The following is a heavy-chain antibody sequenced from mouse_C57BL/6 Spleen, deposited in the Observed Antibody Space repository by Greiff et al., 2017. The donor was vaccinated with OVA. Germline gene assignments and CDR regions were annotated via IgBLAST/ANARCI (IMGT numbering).Heavy chain of an antibody. V-gene: IGHV1-76*01. J-gene: IGHJ3*01. D-gene: IGHD2-4*01. CDR2: IYPGSGNT. Sequence: QVHVKQSGAELVRPGASVKLSCKASGYTFTDYYINWVKQRPGQGLEWIARIYPGSGNTYYNEKFKGKATLTAEKSSSTAYMQLSSLTSEDSAVYFCARENYDYDPFAYWGQGTLVTVSA. CDR1: GYTFTDYY. CDR3: ARENYDYDPFAY.